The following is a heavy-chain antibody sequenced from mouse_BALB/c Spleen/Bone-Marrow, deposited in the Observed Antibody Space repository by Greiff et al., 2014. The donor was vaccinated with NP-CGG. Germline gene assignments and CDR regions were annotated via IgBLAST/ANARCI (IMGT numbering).Heavy chain of an antibody. V-gene: IGHV5-6-5*01. CDR1: GFTFSSYA. D-gene: IGHD1-2*01. Sequence: LQQSGGGLVKPGGSLKLSCAASGFTFSSYAMSWVRQTPEKRLEWVASISSGGSTYYPDSVKGRFTISRDNARNILYLQMSSRRFEDTAMYYCAREGVTTAHYYAMDYGGKGTSVTVSS. CDR2: ISSGGST. CDR3: AREGVTTAHYYAMDY. J-gene: IGHJ4*01.